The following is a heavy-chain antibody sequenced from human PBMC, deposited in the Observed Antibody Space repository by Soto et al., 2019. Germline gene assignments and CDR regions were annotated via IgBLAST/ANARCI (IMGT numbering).Heavy chain of an antibody. D-gene: IGHD3-3*01. J-gene: IGHJ4*02. CDR2: IKEDGSER. Sequence: GGSLKLCSAVPGVRFGTYRMSWVRQAPGKGLEWLASIKEDGSERYYLDSVKGRFTISRDNARDSLSLQMNSLRGEDTAFYYCARDVGPVTIFGEALSGYFDFWGQGTLVTVSS. V-gene: IGHV3-7*03. CDR1: GVRFGTYR. CDR3: ARDVGPVTIFGEALSGYFDF.